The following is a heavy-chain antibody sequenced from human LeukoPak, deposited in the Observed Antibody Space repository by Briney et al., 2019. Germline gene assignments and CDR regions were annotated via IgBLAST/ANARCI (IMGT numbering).Heavy chain of an antibody. J-gene: IGHJ4*02. D-gene: IGHD3-3*01. CDR2: ISSSSSTI. CDR1: GFTFSSYS. V-gene: IGHV3-48*01. Sequence: PGGSPRLSCAASGFTFSSYSMNWVRQAPGKGLEWVSYISSSSSTIYYADSVKGRFSISRDNSKNTLYLQMNSLRADDTAVYYCAKDLWKADYWGQGTLVTVSS. CDR3: AKDLWKADY.